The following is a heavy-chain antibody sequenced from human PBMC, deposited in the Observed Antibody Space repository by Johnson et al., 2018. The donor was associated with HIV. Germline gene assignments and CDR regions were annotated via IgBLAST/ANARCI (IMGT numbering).Heavy chain of an antibody. CDR2: ISYDGSNK. J-gene: IGHJ3*02. Sequence: QVRLVESGGGVVQPGRSLRLSCATSGFTFSNYGMHWVRQAPGKGLEWVAVISYDGSNKYYADSVKGRFTISRDNSKNTLYLQMNSLRAEDTAVYYCARDRGGAGTFDAFDIWGQGTMVTVSS. CDR3: ARDRGGAGTFDAFDI. D-gene: IGHD6-13*01. CDR1: GFTFSNYG. V-gene: IGHV3-30*03.